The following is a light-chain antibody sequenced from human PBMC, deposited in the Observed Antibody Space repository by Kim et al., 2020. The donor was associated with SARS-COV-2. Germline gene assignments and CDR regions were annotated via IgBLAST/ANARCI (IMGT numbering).Light chain of an antibody. Sequence: QSITISCTGTSSYVGGYNYVSWYQQHPGKAPKLMIYDVSNRTSGVSNRFSGSKSGNTASLTISGLQAEDEADYYCSSYTSSSTLYVFGTGTKVTVL. CDR1: SSYVGGYNY. J-gene: IGLJ1*01. CDR3: SSYTSSSTLYV. CDR2: DVS. V-gene: IGLV2-14*03.